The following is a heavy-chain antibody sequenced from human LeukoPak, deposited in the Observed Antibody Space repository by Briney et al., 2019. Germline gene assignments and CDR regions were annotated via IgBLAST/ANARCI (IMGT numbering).Heavy chain of an antibody. CDR3: TRGSYYGSGTYYFEYFQH. V-gene: IGHV4-39*07. J-gene: IGHJ1*01. D-gene: IGHD3-10*01. Sequence: PSETLSLTCNVSGGSITSSSYSWGWIRQPPGKGLEWIGSIYYSGSTYYNPSPKSRVTISVDTSKNQFSLKLSSVTAADTAVYYCTRGSYYGSGTYYFEYFQHWGQGTLVTVSS. CDR2: IYYSGST. CDR1: GGSITSSSYS.